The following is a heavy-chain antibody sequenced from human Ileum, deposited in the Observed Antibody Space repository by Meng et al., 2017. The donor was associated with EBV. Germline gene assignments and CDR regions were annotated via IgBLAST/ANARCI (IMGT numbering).Heavy chain of an antibody. D-gene: IGHD3-10*01. CDR2: IYRSGST. Sequence: QLHRKHAVPRVSMPSEPCPFHGTVLGDSISNSDYHWDWIRQAPGKGLEWIASIYRSGSTYYDPSLKSRVTISLDTSKNQFSLKLSSVTAADTAVYYCARDPAYPRGLFDSWGQGTLVTVSS. CDR3: ARDPAYPRGLFDS. CDR1: GDSISNSDYH. V-gene: IGHV4-39*07. J-gene: IGHJ4*02.